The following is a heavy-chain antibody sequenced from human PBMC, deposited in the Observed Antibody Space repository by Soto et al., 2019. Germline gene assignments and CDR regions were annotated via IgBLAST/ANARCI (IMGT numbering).Heavy chain of an antibody. J-gene: IGHJ4*02. CDR2: IYYSGST. V-gene: IGHV4-59*01. Sequence: PSETLSLTCTVSGGSISSYYWSWIRQPPGKGLEWIGYIYYSGSTNYNPSLKSRVTISVDTSKNQFSLKLSSVTAADTAVYYCARGGYSYGYGYDYRGQGTLVTVS. D-gene: IGHD5-18*01. CDR3: ARGGYSYGYGYDY. CDR1: GGSISSYY.